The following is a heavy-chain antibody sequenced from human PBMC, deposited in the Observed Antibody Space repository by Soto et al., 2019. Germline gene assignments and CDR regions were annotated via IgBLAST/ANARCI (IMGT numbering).Heavy chain of an antibody. CDR2: INPSGGST. CDR3: SRVQPPGAIDY. D-gene: IGHD2-15*01. Sequence: QVQLVQSGAEVKKPGASVKVSCKASGYTFTSYYLHWVRQAPGKGLEWMGIINPSGGSTSYAQKFQDRGTLTRDTATSTGYMELISLSSEDTDVYSCSRVQPPGAIDYCGQGTMVTVSS. CDR1: GYTFTSYY. J-gene: IGHJ4*02. V-gene: IGHV1-46*01.